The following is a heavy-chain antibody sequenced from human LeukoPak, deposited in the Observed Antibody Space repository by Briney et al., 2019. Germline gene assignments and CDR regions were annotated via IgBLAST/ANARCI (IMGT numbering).Heavy chain of an antibody. J-gene: IGHJ4*02. Sequence: PGGSLRLSCAASGFTFSNAWMSWVRQAPGKGLEWIGYVYYTGVTNCNPSLRSRVTISVDTSKNQFSLNLNSLTAADTAVYWAVAGTTYWGQGTLVTVSP. D-gene: IGHD6-19*01. CDR3: VAGTTY. CDR1: GFTFSNAW. CDR2: VYYTGVT. V-gene: IGHV4-59*08.